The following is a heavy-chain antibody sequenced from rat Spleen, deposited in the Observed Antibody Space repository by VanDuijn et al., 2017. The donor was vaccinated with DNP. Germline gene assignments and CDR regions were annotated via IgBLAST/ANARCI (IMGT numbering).Heavy chain of an antibody. CDR3: GRHGNSGYFDK. D-gene: IGHD4-3*01. Sequence: EVQLVESGGGLVQPGRSLKLSCAASGFTFSDYYMAWVRQAPTRGLEWVAYIGSDGYAPYYGVSVKGRFTISRDNAKSTLYLQMNSLRSEDAATYYCGRHGNSGYFDKWGQGVMVTVSS. CDR2: IGSDGYAP. J-gene: IGHJ2*01. CDR1: GFTFSDYY. V-gene: IGHV5-22*01.